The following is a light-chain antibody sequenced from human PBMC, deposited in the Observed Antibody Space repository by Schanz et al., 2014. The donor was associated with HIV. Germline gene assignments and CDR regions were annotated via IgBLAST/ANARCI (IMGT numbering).Light chain of an antibody. CDR3: QSFDSSLSGSV. V-gene: IGLV1-44*01. CDR2: SNN. J-gene: IGLJ1*01. Sequence: QSVLTQPPSASGTPGQRVTISCSGGSSNIGKNTVNWYQQFPGAAPKLLIYSNNQRPSGVPDRFSGSKSGTSASLAITGLQADDEADYYCQSFDSSLSGSVFGTGTKLTVL. CDR1: SSNIGKNT.